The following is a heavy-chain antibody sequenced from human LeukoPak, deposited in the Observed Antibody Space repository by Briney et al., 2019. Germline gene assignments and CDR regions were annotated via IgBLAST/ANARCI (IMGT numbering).Heavy chain of an antibody. Sequence: PSETLSLTCTVSGGSISRDYWSWIRQPPGKGLEWIGYIYYTGSTNYNPSLNSRVTISLETSKNQFSLKLSSVTAADTAVYHCARGCSGWYNVAFDIWGQGTMVTVSS. CDR1: GGSISRDY. J-gene: IGHJ3*02. CDR3: ARGCSGWYNVAFDI. CDR2: IYYTGST. D-gene: IGHD6-19*01. V-gene: IGHV4-59*12.